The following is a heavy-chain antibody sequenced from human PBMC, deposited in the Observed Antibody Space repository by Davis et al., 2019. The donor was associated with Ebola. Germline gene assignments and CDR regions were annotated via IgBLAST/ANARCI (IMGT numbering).Heavy chain of an antibody. V-gene: IGHV1-46*01. CDR1: GYIFTTYY. D-gene: IGHD4-17*01. CDR3: VRSDGDHVALFDY. J-gene: IGHJ4*02. Sequence: ASVKVSCKASGYIFTTYYIHGVRQAPGQGLEWMGIIDPSGGGTDYAQKFQGRVTMTRDASTSTVYMELRNLRSEDTAVYYCVRSDGDHVALFDYWGQGTLVTVSS. CDR2: IDPSGGGT.